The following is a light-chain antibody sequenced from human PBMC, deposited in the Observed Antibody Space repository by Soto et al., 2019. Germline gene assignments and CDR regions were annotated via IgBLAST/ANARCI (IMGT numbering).Light chain of an antibody. V-gene: IGKV3-20*01. CDR1: QSVSSSY. CDR3: QQYGSSPWV. J-gene: IGKJ1*01. Sequence: EIVLTQSPGTLSLSPGERATLSCRASQSVSSSYLAWYQQKPGQAPRLLIYGASSRATGIPDRFSGSGSGIDFTLTISRLEPEDIAVYYCQQYGSSPWVFGQGTKVEIK. CDR2: GAS.